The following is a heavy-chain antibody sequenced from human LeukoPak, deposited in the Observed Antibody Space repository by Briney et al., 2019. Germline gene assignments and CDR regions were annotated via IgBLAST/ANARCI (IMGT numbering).Heavy chain of an antibody. CDR3: ARGGGKSTPGAIIFVDFDS. J-gene: IGHJ4*02. D-gene: IGHD3-16*02. CDR2: ISVYNDKT. Sequence: ASVKVSCKTSGYTFDTHSIIWVRKAPGQGLEWVGSISVYNDKTTSAQRVQDRVSMTADTSTDTAYMELRRLTSDDTAVYYCARGGGKSTPGAIIFVDFDSWGQGTLVSVSS. V-gene: IGHV1-18*01. CDR1: GYTFDTHS.